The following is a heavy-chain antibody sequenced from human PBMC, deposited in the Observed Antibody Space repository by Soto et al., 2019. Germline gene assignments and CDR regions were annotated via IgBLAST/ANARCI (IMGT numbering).Heavy chain of an antibody. D-gene: IGHD2-15*01. CDR2: IDPSDSYT. Sequence: PGESLKISCQGSGYRFTSSWITWVRQVPGKGLEWMGRIDPSDSYTTYSPSFEGHVTFSADKSINTAYLHWPSLQASDIAVYYCARAHVGSAKSLLYWGQGTLVTVSS. CDR1: GYRFTSSW. J-gene: IGHJ1*01. CDR3: ARAHVGSAKSLLY. V-gene: IGHV5-10-1*01.